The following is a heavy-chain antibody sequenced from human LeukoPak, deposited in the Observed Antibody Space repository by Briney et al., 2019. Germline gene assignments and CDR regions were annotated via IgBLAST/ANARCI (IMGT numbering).Heavy chain of an antibody. Sequence: GGSLRLSCAASGFTFSSYAMHWVRQAPGKGLEWVAVISYDGSNKYYADSVKGRFTISRDNSKNTLYLQMNSLRAEDTAVYYCARDLGYCSSTSCFTGRGFDAFDIWGQGTMVTVSS. CDR3: ARDLGYCSSTSCFTGRGFDAFDI. V-gene: IGHV3-30-3*01. CDR1: GFTFSSYA. CDR2: ISYDGSNK. D-gene: IGHD2-2*02. J-gene: IGHJ3*02.